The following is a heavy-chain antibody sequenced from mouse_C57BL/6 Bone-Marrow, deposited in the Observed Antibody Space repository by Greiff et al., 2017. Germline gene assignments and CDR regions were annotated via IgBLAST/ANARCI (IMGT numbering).Heavy chain of an antibody. Sequence: QVQLQQPGAELVKPGASVKLSCKASGYTFTSYWMQWVKQRPGQGLEWIGEIDPSDSYTTYNQKFKGKATLTVDTSSSTAYMQLSSLTSEDSAVYYCARMVTTGVYYAMDYWGQGTSVTGSS. CDR2: IDPSDSYT. J-gene: IGHJ4*01. D-gene: IGHD2-3*01. CDR3: ARMVTTGVYYAMDY. V-gene: IGHV1-50*01. CDR1: GYTFTSYW.